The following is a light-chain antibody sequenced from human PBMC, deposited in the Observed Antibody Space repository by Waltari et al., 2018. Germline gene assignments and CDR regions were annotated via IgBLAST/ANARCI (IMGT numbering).Light chain of an antibody. Sequence: QSVLTQPPSASGTPGQWVTMSCSGSNSNIGTDHVNWYQQLPGAAPRLLVNSINVRPSGVPDRFSVSKSGTSASLAISGLQSEDEADYYCAAWDVSLNAVVFGGGTKLSVL. CDR1: NSNIGTDH. CDR3: AAWDVSLNAVV. CDR2: SIN. J-gene: IGLJ2*01. V-gene: IGLV1-44*01.